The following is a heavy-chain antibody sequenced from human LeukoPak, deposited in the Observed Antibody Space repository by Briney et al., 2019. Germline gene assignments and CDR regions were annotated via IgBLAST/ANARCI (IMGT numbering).Heavy chain of an antibody. V-gene: IGHV4-61*02. CDR3: ARDSYYDILTPFYYYMDV. CDR2: IYTSGNT. CDR1: GGSISSSGYY. Sequence: SETLSLTCTVSGGSISSSGYYWSWIRQPAGKGLEWIGRIYTSGNTNYNPSLKSRVTISVDTSKNQFSLKLTSVTAADTAVYYCARDSYYDILTPFYYYMDVWGKGTTVTISS. J-gene: IGHJ6*03. D-gene: IGHD3-9*01.